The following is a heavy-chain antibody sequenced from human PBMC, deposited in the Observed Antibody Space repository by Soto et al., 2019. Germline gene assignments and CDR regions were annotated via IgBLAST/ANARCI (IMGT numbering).Heavy chain of an antibody. CDR3: ARDNVITIFGVVIPIAFDI. CDR1: GGSVSSGSYY. Sequence: SETLSLTCTVSGGSVSSGSYYWSWIRQPPGKGLEWIGYIYYSGSTNYNPSLKSRVTISVDTSKNQFSLKLSSVTAADTAVYYCARDNVITIFGVVIPIAFDIWGQGTMVTVSS. V-gene: IGHV4-61*01. D-gene: IGHD3-3*01. J-gene: IGHJ3*02. CDR2: IYYSGST.